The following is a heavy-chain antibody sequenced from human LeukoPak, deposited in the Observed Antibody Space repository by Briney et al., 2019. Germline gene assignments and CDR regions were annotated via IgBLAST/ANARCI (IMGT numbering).Heavy chain of an antibody. CDR3: TTSTAGVAHAW. D-gene: IGHD3-3*01. CDR2: IKSKTDGGTT. Sequence: PGGSLRLSRAASGFTFSNAWMSWVRQAPGKGLEWVGRIKSKTDGGTTDYAAPVKGRFTISRDDSKNTLYLQMNSLKTEDTSVYYCTTSTAGVAHAWGGQGTLVTVSS. V-gene: IGHV3-15*01. CDR1: GFTFSNAW. J-gene: IGHJ4*02.